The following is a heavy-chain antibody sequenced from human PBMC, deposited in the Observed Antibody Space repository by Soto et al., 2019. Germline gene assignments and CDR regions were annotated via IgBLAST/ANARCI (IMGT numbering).Heavy chain of an antibody. CDR2: ISDDGSNK. CDR1: GFTFSSYA. CDR3: ARDGADYGDSFLFDY. Sequence: QVQLVESGGGVVQPGRSLRLSCAASGFTFSSYAMHWVRQAPGKGLEWVAVISDDGSNKYYADSVKGRFTISRDNSKNTLYLQMNSLRAEDTAVYYCARDGADYGDSFLFDYWGQGTLVTVSS. D-gene: IGHD4-17*01. V-gene: IGHV3-30-3*01. J-gene: IGHJ4*02.